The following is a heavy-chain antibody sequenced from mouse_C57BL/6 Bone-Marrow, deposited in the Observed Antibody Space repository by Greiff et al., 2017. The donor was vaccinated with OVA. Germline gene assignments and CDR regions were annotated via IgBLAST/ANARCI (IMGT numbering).Heavy chain of an antibody. D-gene: IGHD2-2*01. J-gene: IGHJ2*01. CDR1: GFNIKDYY. Sequence: EVKLMESGAELVKPGASVKLSCTASGFNIKDYYMHWVKQRTEQGLEWIGRIDPEDGETNYAPKFQGKATITEDTSSNTAYLQLSSLTSEDTAVYDVARSTMLTTGDYWGQGTTLTVSS. CDR3: ARSTMLTTGDY. V-gene: IGHV14-2*01. CDR2: IDPEDGET.